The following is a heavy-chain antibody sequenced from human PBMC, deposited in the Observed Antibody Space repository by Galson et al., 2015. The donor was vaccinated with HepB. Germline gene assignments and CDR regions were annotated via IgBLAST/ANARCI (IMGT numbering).Heavy chain of an antibody. V-gene: IGHV1-18*04. CDR2: ISAYNGNT. Sequence: SVKVSCKASGYTFTSYGISWVRQAPGQGLEWMGWISAYNGNTNYAQKLQGRVTMTTDTSTSTAYMELRSLRSDDTAVYYCARDSSLYCSGGSCYGSPFDYWGQGTL. CDR3: ARDSSLYCSGGSCYGSPFDY. D-gene: IGHD2-15*01. J-gene: IGHJ4*02. CDR1: GYTFTSYG.